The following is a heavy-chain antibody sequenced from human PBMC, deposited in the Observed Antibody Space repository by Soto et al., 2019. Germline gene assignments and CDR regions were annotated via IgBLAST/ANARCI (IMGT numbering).Heavy chain of an antibody. CDR2: IYYSGST. CDR1: GGSISSYY. J-gene: IGHJ4*02. V-gene: IGHV4-59*08. D-gene: IGHD3-10*01. Sequence: QVQLQESGPGLVKPSETLSLTCTVSGGSISSYYWSWIRQPPGKGLEWIGYIYYSGSTNYNPSLQSRVTISVDTSKHPFSLKLNSMTAADAAVYYCARHNYGSGSTYFDYWGQGTLVTVSS. CDR3: ARHNYGSGSTYFDY.